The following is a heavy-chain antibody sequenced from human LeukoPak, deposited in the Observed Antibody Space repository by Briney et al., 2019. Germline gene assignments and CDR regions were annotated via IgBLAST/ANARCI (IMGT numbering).Heavy chain of an antibody. V-gene: IGHV4-59*01. D-gene: IGHD2/OR15-2a*01. CDR3: ARDYFTSYYYYGMDV. CDR1: GGSISSYY. CDR2: INYSGGT. J-gene: IGHJ6*02. Sequence: PSETLSLTCTVSGGSISSYYLNWIRQPPGKGLEWIGSINYSGGTNYNPSLKSRVTISIDTSKNQFSLKLSSVTAADTAVYYCARDYFTSYYYYGMDVWGQGTTVTVSS.